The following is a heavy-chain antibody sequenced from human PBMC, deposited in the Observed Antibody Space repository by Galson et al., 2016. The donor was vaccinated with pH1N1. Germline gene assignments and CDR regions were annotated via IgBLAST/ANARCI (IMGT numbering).Heavy chain of an antibody. D-gene: IGHD3-3*01. Sequence: SVKVSCKVSGYTLTELSMHWVRQAPGKGPEWMGGFDPEDGETIYAQKFQGRVTMTEDTSTDTAYMELSSLRSEDTAVYYCATEIFGGDAFDIWGQGTMVTVSS. CDR2: FDPEDGET. V-gene: IGHV1-24*01. J-gene: IGHJ3*02. CDR1: GYTLTELS. CDR3: ATEIFGGDAFDI.